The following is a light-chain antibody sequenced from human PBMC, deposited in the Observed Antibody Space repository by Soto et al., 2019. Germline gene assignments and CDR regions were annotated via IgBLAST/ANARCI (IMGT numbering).Light chain of an antibody. J-gene: IGKJ4*01. CDR2: DIF. V-gene: IGKV3D-15*01. CDR1: QSVGSD. Sequence: EIVMTQSPATLSVSPGERATLSCRASQSVGSDLAWYQQKPGQAPRLVIYDIFTRATGAPTRISGSGSGTEFTLTISSLQSEDFAVYYCQQYNSWPLTFGGGTRWISN. CDR3: QQYNSWPLT.